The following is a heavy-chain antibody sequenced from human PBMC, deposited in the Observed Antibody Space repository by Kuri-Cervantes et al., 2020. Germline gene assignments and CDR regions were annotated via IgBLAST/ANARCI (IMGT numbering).Heavy chain of an antibody. CDR1: GFTFSDYY. V-gene: IGHV3-11*04. D-gene: IGHD2-15*01. J-gene: IGHJ4*02. CDR2: ISSSGSTI. Sequence: LSLTCAASGFTFSDYYMSWIRQAPGKGLEWVSYISSSGSTIYYADSVKGRFTISRDNAKNSLYLQMNSLRAEDTAVYYCARGGVVVVAATPYWGQGTLVTVSS. CDR3: ARGGVVVVAATPY.